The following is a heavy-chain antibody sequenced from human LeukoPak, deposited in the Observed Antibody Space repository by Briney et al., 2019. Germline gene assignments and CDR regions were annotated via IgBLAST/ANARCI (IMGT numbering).Heavy chain of an antibody. J-gene: IGHJ4*02. Sequence: GGSLRLSCAASGFTFSSYSMNWVRQAPGKGLEWVSSISSSSYIYYADSVKGRFTISRDNAKNSLYLQMNSLRAEDTAVYYCARERGRGGFDYWGQGTLVTVSS. D-gene: IGHD3-10*01. CDR2: ISSSSYI. CDR3: ARERGRGGFDY. CDR1: GFTFSSYS. V-gene: IGHV3-21*01.